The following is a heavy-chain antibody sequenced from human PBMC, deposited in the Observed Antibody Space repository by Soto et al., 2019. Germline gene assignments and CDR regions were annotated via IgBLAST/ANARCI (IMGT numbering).Heavy chain of an antibody. J-gene: IGHJ6*02. CDR2: ISAYNGNT. V-gene: IGHV1-18*01. D-gene: IGHD2-2*01. Sequence: ASVKVSCKACGYTFTSYGISWVRQAPGQGLEWMGWISAYNGNTNYAQKLQGRVTMTTDTSTSTAYMELRSLRSDDTAVYYCARDQPERTLVPYHYRIDVWVQGTTVTVSS. CDR1: GYTFTSYG. CDR3: ARDQPERTLVPYHYRIDV.